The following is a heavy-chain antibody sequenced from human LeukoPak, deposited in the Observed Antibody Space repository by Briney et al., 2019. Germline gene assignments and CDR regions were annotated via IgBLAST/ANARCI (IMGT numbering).Heavy chain of an antibody. Sequence: ASVKVSCKASGYTFTSYVINWVRQATGQGLEWLGWMNPNSGNTGYAQKFQGRVTITRNTSTSTAYMEMSSLTSEDTAVYYCARGRDWLRWFDPWGQGTLVTVSS. CDR3: ARGRDWLRWFDP. D-gene: IGHD3/OR15-3a*01. J-gene: IGHJ5*02. CDR1: GYTFTSYV. CDR2: MNPNSGNT. V-gene: IGHV1-8*03.